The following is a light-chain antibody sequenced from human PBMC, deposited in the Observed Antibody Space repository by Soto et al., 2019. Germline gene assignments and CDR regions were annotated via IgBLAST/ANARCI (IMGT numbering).Light chain of an antibody. CDR3: QQRHMWPIT. CDR2: DAY. Sequence: EVVLTQSPVTLSLSPGERATLSCRASQSFRGLLAWYLQKPGQAPRLIIYDAYNRATGIPPRFSGSGSGTDFTLTISSLEPEDSAVYYCQQRHMWPITFGQGTRLEIK. V-gene: IGKV3-11*01. J-gene: IGKJ5*01. CDR1: QSFRGL.